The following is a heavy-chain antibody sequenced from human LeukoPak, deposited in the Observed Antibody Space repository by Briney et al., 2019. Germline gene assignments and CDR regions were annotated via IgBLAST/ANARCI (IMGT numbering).Heavy chain of an antibody. V-gene: IGHV3-21*01. Sequence: GGSLRLSCAASGFTFSSYSINWVRQAPGKGLEWVSYITSSSTNRYYADSVKGRFTISRDNAKNSLYLQMNALRAEDTAVYYCAELGITMIGGVWGKGTTVTISS. CDR1: GFTFSSYS. CDR3: AELGITMIGGV. J-gene: IGHJ6*04. D-gene: IGHD3-10*02. CDR2: ITSSSTNR.